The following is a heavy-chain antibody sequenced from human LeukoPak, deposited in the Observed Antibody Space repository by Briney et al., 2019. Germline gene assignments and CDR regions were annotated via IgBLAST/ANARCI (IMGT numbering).Heavy chain of an antibody. Sequence: GGSLRLSCAASGLTFSRYWMSWVRQAPGKGLEWLANIGSDGTETNYVDSVKGRFTISRDNAKNSLYLQMNSLRAEDTAVYYCARTYYDILTGYNPYFDYWGQGILVTVSS. CDR3: ARTYYDILTGYNPYFDY. CDR1: GLTFSRYW. V-gene: IGHV3-7*01. D-gene: IGHD3-9*01. J-gene: IGHJ4*02. CDR2: IGSDGTET.